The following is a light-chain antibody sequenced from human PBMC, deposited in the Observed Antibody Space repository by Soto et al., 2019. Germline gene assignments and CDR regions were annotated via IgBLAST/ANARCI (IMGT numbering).Light chain of an antibody. CDR3: QQSYSTPLT. Sequence: DIHMTQSPSSLSASVGDRVTITCRASQSISTYLNWYQQKPGNAPKLLIYAASSLQSGVPSRFSGSGSGTDFTLTISSLQPEDFATYYCQQSYSTPLTFGGGTKVDIK. J-gene: IGKJ4*01. CDR1: QSISTY. CDR2: AAS. V-gene: IGKV1-39*01.